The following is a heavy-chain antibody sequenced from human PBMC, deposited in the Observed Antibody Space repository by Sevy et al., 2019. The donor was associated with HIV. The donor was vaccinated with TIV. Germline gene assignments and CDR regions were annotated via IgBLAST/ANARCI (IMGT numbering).Heavy chain of an antibody. CDR1: GFTFSSYA. D-gene: IGHD3-22*01. J-gene: IGHJ4*02. CDR3: AIEDYDSSGHYSPLDY. CDR2: ISYDGSNK. Sequence: GGSLRLSCAASGFTFSSYAMHWVRQAPGKGLEWVAVISYDGSNKYYADSVKGRFTISRDNSKNTLYLQMNSLRAEDTAVYYCAIEDYDSSGHYSPLDYWGQGTLVTVSS. V-gene: IGHV3-30-3*01.